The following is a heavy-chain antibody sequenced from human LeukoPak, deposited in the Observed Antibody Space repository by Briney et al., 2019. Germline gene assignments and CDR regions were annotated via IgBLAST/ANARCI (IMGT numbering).Heavy chain of an antibody. CDR3: ARGRASAGGYGGYDWGVWFDP. V-gene: IGHV1-46*01. CDR1: GYTFTTYY. J-gene: IGHJ5*02. CDR2: INPSGGST. Sequence: ASVKVSCKTSGYTFTTYYIHWVRQAPGQGLEWMGIINPSGGSTSYAQKFQGRVTMTRDMSTSTVYMELSSLRSEDTAVYYCARGRASAGGYGGYDWGVWFDPWGQGTLVTVSS. D-gene: IGHD5-12*01.